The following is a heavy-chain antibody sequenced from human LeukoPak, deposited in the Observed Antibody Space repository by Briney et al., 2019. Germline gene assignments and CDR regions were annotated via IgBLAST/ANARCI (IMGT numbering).Heavy chain of an antibody. D-gene: IGHD3-22*01. J-gene: IGHJ4*02. CDR3: ARDRWYDKSDYYYNLDH. V-gene: IGHV1-18*01. Sequence: ASVKVSCKASGYTFTSYGISWVRQATGQGLEWMGWISGYNGETNNAQKLQGRVTMTTDTSTSTAYMELRSLRSDDTAVYYCARDRWYDKSDYYYNLDHWGQGTLVTVSS. CDR1: GYTFTSYG. CDR2: ISGYNGET.